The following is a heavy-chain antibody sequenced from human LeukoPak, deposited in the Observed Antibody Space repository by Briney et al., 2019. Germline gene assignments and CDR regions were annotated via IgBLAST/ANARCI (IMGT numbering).Heavy chain of an antibody. CDR2: IYYSGST. CDR1: GGSISSSSYY. V-gene: IGHV4-39*07. Sequence: SETLSLTCTVSGGSISSSSYYWGWIRQPPGKGLEWIGSIYYSGSTYYNPSLKSRVTISVDTSKNQFSLKLSSVTAADTAVYYCARAGESWYWGYFDYWGQGTLVTVSS. CDR3: ARAGESWYWGYFDY. J-gene: IGHJ4*02. D-gene: IGHD6-13*01.